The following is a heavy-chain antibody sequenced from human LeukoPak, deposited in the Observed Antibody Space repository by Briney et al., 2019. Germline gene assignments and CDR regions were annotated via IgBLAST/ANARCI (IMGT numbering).Heavy chain of an antibody. J-gene: IGHJ4*02. CDR2: INQDGSER. CDR1: GFTSNAYW. D-gene: IGHD2-8*01. CDR3: ARLKDDVTKLDY. Sequence: GGSLRLSCAASGFTSNAYWMSWVRQAPGKGLEWVASINQDGSERRYVDSVQGRFTISRDNTKNSLFLQMNSLRAEDTAVYYCARLKDDVTKLDYWGQGTLVTVSS. V-gene: IGHV3-7*01.